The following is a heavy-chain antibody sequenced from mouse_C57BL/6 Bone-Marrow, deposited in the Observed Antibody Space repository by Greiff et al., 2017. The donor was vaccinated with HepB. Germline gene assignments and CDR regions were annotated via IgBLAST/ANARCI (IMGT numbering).Heavy chain of an antibody. J-gene: IGHJ3*01. V-gene: IGHV1-62-2*01. Sequence: LQESGAELVKPGASVKLSCKASGYTFTEYTIHWVKQRSGQGLEWIGWFYPGSGSIKYNEKFKDKATLTADKSSSTVYMELSRLTSEDSAVYFCARHEDPLYYYGSSPWFAYWGQGTLVTVSA. CDR1: GYTFTEYT. D-gene: IGHD1-1*01. CDR2: FYPGSGSI. CDR3: ARHEDPLYYYGSSPWFAY.